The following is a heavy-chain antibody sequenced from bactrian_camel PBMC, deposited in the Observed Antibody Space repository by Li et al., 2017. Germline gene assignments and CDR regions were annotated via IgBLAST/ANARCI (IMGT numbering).Heavy chain of an antibody. J-gene: IGHJ4*01. CDR1: GYIYGSSC. D-gene: IGHD2*01. Sequence: QLVESGGGSVQAGGSLRLSCAAPGYIYGSSCLGWFRQAPGKEREGVATIDSDGSANYADSVKGRFAISKDNAKNTLYLQMNSLKPEDTATYYCAADLGWCGSRPLQREFRNWGQETQVTVS. CDR3: AADLGWCGSRPLQREFRN. CDR2: IDSDGSA. V-gene: IGHV3S53*01.